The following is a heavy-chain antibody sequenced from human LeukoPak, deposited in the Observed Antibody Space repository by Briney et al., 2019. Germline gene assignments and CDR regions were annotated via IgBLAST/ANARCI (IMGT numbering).Heavy chain of an antibody. V-gene: IGHV3-23*01. Sequence: GGSLRLSCAASGFTFPSYAMSWVRQAPGRGLEWVSVISGSGDSTYYADSVKGRFTTSRDNSKNTLYVQMSSLRAEDTATYYCATGDGSGTNYFYYYGMDVWGQGTRVTVSS. J-gene: IGHJ6*02. CDR1: GFTFPSYA. D-gene: IGHD3-10*01. CDR3: ATGDGSGTNYFYYYGMDV. CDR2: ISGSGDST.